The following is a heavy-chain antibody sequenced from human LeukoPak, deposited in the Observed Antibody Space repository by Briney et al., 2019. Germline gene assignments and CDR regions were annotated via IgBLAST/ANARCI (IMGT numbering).Heavy chain of an antibody. V-gene: IGHV4-59*08. J-gene: IGHJ4*02. CDR1: GGSISSYY. D-gene: IGHD6-19*01. CDR3: ATLKRSGWYGAVDY. Sequence: PSETLSLTFTVSGGSISSYYWSWIRQPPGKGLEWIGYIYYSGSTNYNPSLKSRVTISVDTSKNQFSLKLSSVTAADTAVYYCATLKRSGWYGAVDYWGQGTLVTVSS. CDR2: IYYSGST.